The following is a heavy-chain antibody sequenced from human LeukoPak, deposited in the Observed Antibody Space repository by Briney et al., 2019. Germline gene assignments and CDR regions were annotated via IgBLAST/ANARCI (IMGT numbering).Heavy chain of an antibody. CDR1: GVSCSGYY. J-gene: IGHJ4*02. CDR2: INHSGST. CDR3: ARSGSSGSQKHYYIDY. V-gene: IGHV4-34*01. D-gene: IGHD6-19*01. Sequence: SETLSLTCAVYGVSCSGYYWSWIRQPPGKGREWSGEINHSGSTNYNPSLKSRVTISVDPSKNQFSLKLSSVTAADTAVSYCARSGSSGSQKHYYIDYWGQGTLVTVSS.